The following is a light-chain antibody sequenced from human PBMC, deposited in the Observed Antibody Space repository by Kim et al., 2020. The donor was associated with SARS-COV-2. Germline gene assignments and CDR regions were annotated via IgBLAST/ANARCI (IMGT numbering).Light chain of an antibody. Sequence: PASSSCKSSQSLLKTDGNVCLSLYLHRPGRPPHLLMYGLSNLFSGVPDRFSGCGSGTDFTLKISRVEAEDVGIYYCMQSMEVPVTFGGGTKVDIK. V-gene: IGKV2D-29*01. J-gene: IGKJ4*01. CDR1: QSLLKTDGNVC. CDR2: GLS. CDR3: MQSMEVPVT.